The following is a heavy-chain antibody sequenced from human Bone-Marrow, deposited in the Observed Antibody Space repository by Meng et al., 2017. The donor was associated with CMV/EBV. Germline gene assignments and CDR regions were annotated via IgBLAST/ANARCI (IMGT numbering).Heavy chain of an antibody. CDR2: MNPNSGNT. CDR3: ARGNRRSSTSFDR. CDR1: GYTFTNYD. V-gene: IGHV1-8*03. J-gene: IGHJ4*02. D-gene: IGHD2-2*01. Sequence: SVNVSCKASGYTFTNYDINWVRQATGQGLEWMGWMNPNSGNTGYAQKFQGRVTITRNTSISTAYMELSSLRPEDTAVYYCARGNRRSSTSFDRWGQGTLVSVSS.